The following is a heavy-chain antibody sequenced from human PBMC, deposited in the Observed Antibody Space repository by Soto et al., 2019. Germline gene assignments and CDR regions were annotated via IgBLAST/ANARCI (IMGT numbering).Heavy chain of an antibody. D-gene: IGHD2-21*02. CDR2: ISAYNGNT. J-gene: IGHJ4*02. CDR3: ARDRPVVTAMPEVDY. Sequence: QVQLVQSGAEVKKPGASVKVSCKASGYTFTSYGISWVRQAPGQGLEWMGWISAYNGNTNYAQKLQGRVTMTTDTSXXTAYMELRSLRSDDTAVYYCARDRPVVTAMPEVDYWGQGTLVTVSS. CDR1: GYTFTSYG. V-gene: IGHV1-18*01.